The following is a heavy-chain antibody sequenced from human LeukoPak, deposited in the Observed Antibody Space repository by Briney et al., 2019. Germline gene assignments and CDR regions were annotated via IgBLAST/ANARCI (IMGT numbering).Heavy chain of an antibody. CDR3: ARRRYYGSGNCKVLYYFDY. D-gene: IGHD3-10*01. V-gene: IGHV4-39*07. J-gene: IGHJ4*02. CDR1: RDSPTNHNSY. Sequence: SETLSPSRTLSRDSPTNHNSYSGWVRQPPGRGLEWLGEFNHSGSTNYSPSLKSRVTISVDTSKNQFSLKLRSVTAADTAVYYWARRRYYGSGNCKVLYYFDYWGEGTVVTVSS. CDR2: FNHSGST.